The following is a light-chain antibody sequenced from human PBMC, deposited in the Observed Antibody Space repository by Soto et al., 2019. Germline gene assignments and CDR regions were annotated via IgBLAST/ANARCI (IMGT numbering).Light chain of an antibody. CDR3: QQYSSPPQT. CDR1: ESISRW. Sequence: DIQMTQSPSTLSASLGDRVTITCRAIESISRWLAWYQQKPGKAPKRLIYAASSLQSGVPSRFSGSGSGTDFTLTISRLEPEDFAAYFCQQYSSPPQTFGQGTKVDIK. J-gene: IGKJ1*01. CDR2: AAS. V-gene: IGKV1-5*01.